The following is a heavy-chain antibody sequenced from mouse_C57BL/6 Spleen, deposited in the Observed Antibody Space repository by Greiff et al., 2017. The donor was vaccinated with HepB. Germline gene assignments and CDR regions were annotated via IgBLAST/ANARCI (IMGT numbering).Heavy chain of an antibody. CDR2: IWTGGGT. V-gene: IGHV2-9-1*01. CDR1: GFSLTSYA. CDR3: ARRAAGTVYAMDY. J-gene: IGHJ4*01. D-gene: IGHD4-1*01. Sequence: VKLVESGPGLVAPSQSLSITCTVSGFSLTSYAISWVRQPPGKGLEWLGVIWTGGGTNYNSALKSRPSISKDNSKSQVFLKMNSLQTDDTARYYCARRAAGTVYAMDYWGQGTSVTVSS.